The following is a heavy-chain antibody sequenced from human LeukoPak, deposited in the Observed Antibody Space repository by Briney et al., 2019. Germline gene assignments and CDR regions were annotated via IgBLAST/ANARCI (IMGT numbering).Heavy chain of an antibody. Sequence: PGGSLRLSCAASGFTFSSYGMHWVRQAPGKGLEWVAVISYDGSNKYYADSVKGRFTISRDNSKNTLYLQMNSLRAEDTAVYYCAREFYGSGEREYYYYGMDVWGQGTTVTVSS. CDR1: GFTFSSYG. D-gene: IGHD3-10*01. CDR2: ISYDGSNK. J-gene: IGHJ6*02. CDR3: AREFYGSGEREYYYYGMDV. V-gene: IGHV3-30*03.